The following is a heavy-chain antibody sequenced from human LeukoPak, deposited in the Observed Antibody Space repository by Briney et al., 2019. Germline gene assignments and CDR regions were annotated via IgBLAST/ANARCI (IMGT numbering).Heavy chain of an antibody. V-gene: IGHV4-61*02. CDR1: GGSISSGSYY. D-gene: IGHD1-26*01. J-gene: IGHJ3*02. CDR2: IYTSGST. CDR3: AREDSGISDNAFDI. Sequence: PSETLSLTCTVSGGSISSGSYYWSWIRQPAGKGLEWIGRIYTSGSTNYDPSLKSRVTISVDTSKNQFSLKLSSVTAVDTAVYYCAREDSGISDNAFDIWGQGTMVTISS.